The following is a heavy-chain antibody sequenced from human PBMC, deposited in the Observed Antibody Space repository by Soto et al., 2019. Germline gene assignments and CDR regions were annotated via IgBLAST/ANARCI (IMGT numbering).Heavy chain of an antibody. J-gene: IGHJ3*02. Sequence: QVQLVQSGAEVKKPGASVKVSCKASGYTFTSYGISWVRQAPGQGLEWMGWINAYNGYTNYAQNLQGRVTMTTDTSTSTAYMELRSLRSDDTAVYYCARARCNCSGGSCYLYNAFDIWGQGSMVTFSS. CDR3: ARARCNCSGGSCYLYNAFDI. V-gene: IGHV1-18*01. D-gene: IGHD2-15*01. CDR2: INAYNGYT. CDR1: GYTFTSYG.